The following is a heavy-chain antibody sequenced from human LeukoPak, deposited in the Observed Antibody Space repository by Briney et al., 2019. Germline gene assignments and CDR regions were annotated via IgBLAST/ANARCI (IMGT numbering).Heavy chain of an antibody. CDR1: GFTLSSYA. CDR2: ISDSGNT. D-gene: IGHD1-14*01. Sequence: GGSLRLSCAASGFTLSSYAMSWVGQAPGKGLEWVSAISDSGNTYHSDSVTGRFTISRDNSKNTLYLQMNSLRAEDTALYYCAKPAKTDYADYWGQGTLVTVSS. V-gene: IGHV3-23*01. CDR3: AKPAKTDYADY. J-gene: IGHJ4*02.